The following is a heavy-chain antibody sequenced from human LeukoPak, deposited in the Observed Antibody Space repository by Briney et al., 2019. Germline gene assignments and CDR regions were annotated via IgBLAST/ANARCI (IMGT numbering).Heavy chain of an antibody. CDR1: GFTVSSNY. J-gene: IGHJ4*02. Sequence: PGGSLRLSCAASGFTVSSNYMSWVRQAPGKGLEWVSLIYSGGSTYYADSVKGRFIISRDSSKNTLYLQMDSLRAEDTAVYYCAREVRGGNSFDYWGQGTLVTVSS. CDR2: IYSGGST. D-gene: IGHD3-10*01. CDR3: AREVRGGNSFDY. V-gene: IGHV3-66*01.